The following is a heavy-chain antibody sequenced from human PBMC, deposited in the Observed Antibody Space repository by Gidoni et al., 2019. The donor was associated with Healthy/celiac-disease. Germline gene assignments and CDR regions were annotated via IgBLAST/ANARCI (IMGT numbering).Heavy chain of an antibody. D-gene: IGHD6-13*01. CDR3: ARDGTPIAAASI. CDR1: GGSISSYY. Sequence: QVQLQESGPGLVKPSETLSLTCTGSGGSISSYYWSWIRQPPGKGLEWIGYIYYSGSTNYNPSLKSRVTISVDTSKNQFSLKLSSVTAADTAVYYCARDGTPIAAASIWGQGTLVTVSS. V-gene: IGHV4-59*01. CDR2: IYYSGST. J-gene: IGHJ4*02.